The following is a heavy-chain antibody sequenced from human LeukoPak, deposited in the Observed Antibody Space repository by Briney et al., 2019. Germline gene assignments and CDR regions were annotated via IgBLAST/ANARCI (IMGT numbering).Heavy chain of an antibody. CDR2: ISSSSSYI. CDR3: AKGPGSYCDY. Sequence: PGGTLRLSCAASGFTFDSYSMNWVRQAPGKGLEWVSSISSSSSYIYYADSVKGRFTISRDNAKNSLYLQMNSLRAEDTAVYCCAKGPGSYCDYWGQGTLVTVSS. CDR1: GFTFDSYS. V-gene: IGHV3-21*01. D-gene: IGHD1-26*01. J-gene: IGHJ4*02.